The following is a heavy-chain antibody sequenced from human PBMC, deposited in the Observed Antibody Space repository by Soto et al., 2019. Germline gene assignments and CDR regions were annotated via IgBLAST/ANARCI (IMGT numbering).Heavy chain of an antibody. D-gene: IGHD3-22*01. Sequence: QVQLVESGGGVVQPGRSLTLSCAASDFTFGSYGIHWVRQAPGKGLEWVAVISYDGSNKQYGDSVKGRFTMSRDHSKNTVHLQMNSLRVEDTAVYYCAKDTYYHDSSGYYVFDYWGQGTLVTVSS. CDR3: AKDTYYHDSSGYYVFDY. CDR1: DFTFGSYG. V-gene: IGHV3-30*18. CDR2: ISYDGSNK. J-gene: IGHJ4*02.